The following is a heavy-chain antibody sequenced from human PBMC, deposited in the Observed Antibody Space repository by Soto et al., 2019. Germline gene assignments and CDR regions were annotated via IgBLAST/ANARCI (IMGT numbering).Heavy chain of an antibody. CDR2: ISGFNGNT. CDR1: GYTFNFYG. J-gene: IGHJ5*01. CDR3: ARIGVCTGEESPDFGS. Sequence: VASVKVSCKASGYTFNFYGITWVRQAPGQGLEWMGWISGFNGNTNYAADLQGRVTLTTDTSTSTAYMELRGLRSVDTAVDYCARIGVCTGEESPDFGSWGQGTVVTV. V-gene: IGHV1-18*01. D-gene: IGHD3-3*01.